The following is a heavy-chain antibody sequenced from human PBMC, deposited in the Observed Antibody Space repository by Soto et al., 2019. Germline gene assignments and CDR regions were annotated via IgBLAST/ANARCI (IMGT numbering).Heavy chain of an antibody. CDR2: ISYSGST. J-gene: IGHJ4*02. V-gene: IGHV4-30-4*01. CDR3: ARFDDPTTCFEY. Sequence: SETLSLTCTVSGGSISSSEYCWTWIRQPPGKGLEWIGYISYSGSTYYNPSLKSRVTISIDTSKTQFSLKLSSVTAADTAVYYCARFDDPTTCFEYWGQGTPVTVSS. CDR1: GGSISSSEYC.